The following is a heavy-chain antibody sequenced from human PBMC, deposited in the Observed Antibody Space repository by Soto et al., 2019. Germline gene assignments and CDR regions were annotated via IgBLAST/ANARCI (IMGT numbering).Heavy chain of an antibody. CDR1: GFTFSSYA. V-gene: IGHV3-23*01. Sequence: PGGSLRLSCAASGFTFSSYAMSWVRQAPGKGLEWVSAISGSGGSTYYADSVKGRFTISRDNSKNTLYLQMNSLRAEDTAVYYCAKDHYPYYYVSSGYYEHCFDVWGQGTMVTVSS. J-gene: IGHJ4*01. CDR2: ISGSGGST. CDR3: AKDHYPYYYVSSGYYEHCFDV. D-gene: IGHD3-22*01.